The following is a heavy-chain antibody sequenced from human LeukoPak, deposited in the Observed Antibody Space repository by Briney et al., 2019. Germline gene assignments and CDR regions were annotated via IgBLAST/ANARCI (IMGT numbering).Heavy chain of an antibody. CDR3: ARDLMAYQLDAFDI. CDR2: ISSSSSTI. CDR1: GFTFSSYS. Sequence: HPGGSLRLSCAASGFTFSSYSMNWVRQAPGKGLEWVSYISSSSSTIYYADSVKGRFTISRDNAKNSLYLQMNSLRAEDTAVYYCARDLMAYQLDAFDIWGQGTMVTVSS. V-gene: IGHV3-48*01. J-gene: IGHJ3*02. D-gene: IGHD2-2*01.